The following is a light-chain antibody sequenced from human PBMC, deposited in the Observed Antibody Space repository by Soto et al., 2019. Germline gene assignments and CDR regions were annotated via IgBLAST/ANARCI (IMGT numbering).Light chain of an antibody. V-gene: IGKV1-27*01. CDR2: AAS. J-gene: IGKJ1*01. CDR3: QKYNSALWT. Sequence: DIQMTQSPSSLSASVGDRVTITCRASQGISNYLAWYQQKPGKVPKLLIYAASTLQSGVPSRFSGSGSRTDFTLTISSLQPEDVATYYCQKYNSALWTFGQGTKVEIK. CDR1: QGISNY.